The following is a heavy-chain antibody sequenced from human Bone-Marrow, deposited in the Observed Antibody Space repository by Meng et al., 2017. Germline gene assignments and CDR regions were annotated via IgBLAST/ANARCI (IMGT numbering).Heavy chain of an antibody. J-gene: IGHJ3*02. CDR3: ARDIHLHSGSYPDAFDI. CDR1: GFTFSSYE. Sequence: GESLKISCAASGFTFSSYEMNWVRQAPGKGLEWVSYISSSGSTIYYADSVKGRFTISRDNAKNSLYLQMNSLRAEDTAVYYCARDIHLHSGSYPDAFDIWGQGTMVTVSS. D-gene: IGHD1-26*01. CDR2: ISSSGSTI. V-gene: IGHV3-48*03.